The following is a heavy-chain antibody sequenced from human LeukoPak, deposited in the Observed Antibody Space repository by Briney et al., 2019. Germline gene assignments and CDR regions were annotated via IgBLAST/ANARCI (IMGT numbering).Heavy chain of an antibody. D-gene: IGHD2-2*01. J-gene: IGHJ3*02. CDR1: GFTFSSYA. CDR2: ISYDGSNK. V-gene: IGHV3-30*04. Sequence: PGRSLRLSCAASGFTFSSYAMHWVRQAPGKGLEWVAVISYDGSNKYYADSVKGRFTIPRDNSKNTLYLQMNSLRAEDTAVYYCARADIVVVPAAPGGDAFDIWGQGTMVTVSS. CDR3: ARADIVVVPAAPGGDAFDI.